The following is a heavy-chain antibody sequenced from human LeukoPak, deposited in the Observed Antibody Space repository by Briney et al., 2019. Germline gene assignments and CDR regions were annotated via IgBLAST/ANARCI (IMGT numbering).Heavy chain of an antibody. J-gene: IGHJ4*02. Sequence: GGSLRLSCAASGFTFSSYSMNWVRQAPGKGLEWVSSISSSSSYIYYADSVKGRFTTSRDNAKNSLYLQMNSLRAEDTTVYYCARDWQVTALDYWGQGTLVTVSS. V-gene: IGHV3-21*01. CDR1: GFTFSSYS. CDR2: ISSSSSYI. D-gene: IGHD2-21*02. CDR3: ARDWQVTALDY.